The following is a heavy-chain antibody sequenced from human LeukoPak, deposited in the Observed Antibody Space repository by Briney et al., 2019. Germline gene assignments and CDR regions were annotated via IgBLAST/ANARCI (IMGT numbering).Heavy chain of an antibody. Sequence: ASMKVSCTASGFTFTSFAIKWVRQARGQRREGIGWIVVGTGNTKYAQKFQGRVTITRHMPTSTAYMQLNSLRSEDSAVYYCAADVIPGPKGFDPWGQGTLVTVSS. CDR3: AADVIPGPKGFDP. CDR2: IVVGTGNT. J-gene: IGHJ5*02. V-gene: IGHV1-58*02. CDR1: GFTFTSFA. D-gene: IGHD2-21*01.